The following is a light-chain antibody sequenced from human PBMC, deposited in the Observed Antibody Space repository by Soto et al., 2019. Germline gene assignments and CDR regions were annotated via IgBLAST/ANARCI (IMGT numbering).Light chain of an antibody. CDR2: KGS. V-gene: IGKV2-30*01. CDR1: QSRVYSDGNTF. J-gene: IGKJ3*01. CDR3: MQGTHWPPFT. Sequence: DVLMTQSPLSLPVTLGQPASISCRASQSRVYSDGNTFLSWFHQRPGQSPRRLIYKGSNRDSWVPDRFSGSGSRTDFTLNISRVEAEDVGVYYCMQGTHWPPFTFGPGTKVDI.